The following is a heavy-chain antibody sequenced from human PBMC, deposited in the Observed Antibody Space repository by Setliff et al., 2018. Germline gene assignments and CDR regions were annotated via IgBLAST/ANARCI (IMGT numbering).Heavy chain of an antibody. CDR3: AKNPSYRARSGLPSYFDY. V-gene: IGHV3-30*02. CDR1: GFSFSSYG. J-gene: IGHJ4*02. CDR2: IWYDGSNK. D-gene: IGHD5-12*01. Sequence: GGSLRLSCAASGFSFSSYGMHWARQAPGKGLEWVSFIWYDGSNKYYTDSVKGRFTISRDNSRNTLYLQMKSLRAEDTAVYYCAKNPSYRARSGLPSYFDYWGLGTLVTVSS.